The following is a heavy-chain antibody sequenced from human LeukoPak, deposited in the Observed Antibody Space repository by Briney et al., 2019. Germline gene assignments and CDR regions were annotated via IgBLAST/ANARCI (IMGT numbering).Heavy chain of an antibody. CDR1: GGSISSSSYY. CDR2: IYYSGST. V-gene: IGHV4-39*07. J-gene: IGHJ5*02. D-gene: IGHD3-22*01. Sequence: SETLSLTCTVSGGSISSSSYYWGWIRQPPGKGLEWIGSIYYSGSTYYNPSLKSRVTISVDTSKNQFSLKLSSVTAADTAVYYCARGRGRYYYDSSIDPWGQGTLVTVSS. CDR3: ARGRGRYYYDSSIDP.